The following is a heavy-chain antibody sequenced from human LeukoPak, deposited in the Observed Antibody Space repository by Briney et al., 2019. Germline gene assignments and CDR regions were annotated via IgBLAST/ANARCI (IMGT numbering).Heavy chain of an antibody. CDR2: INQDGTEK. CDR1: GFTFSSYW. CDR3: AKGGDQRLIFYYFDY. V-gene: IGHV3-7*03. D-gene: IGHD3-16*01. J-gene: IGHJ4*02. Sequence: GGSLRLSCAASGFTFSSYWMSWVRQAPGEGLEWVAKINQDGTEKAYVDSVRGRFTISRDNAKNSLFLQMNSLRAEDTAVYYCAKGGDQRLIFYYFDYWGQGTLVTVSS.